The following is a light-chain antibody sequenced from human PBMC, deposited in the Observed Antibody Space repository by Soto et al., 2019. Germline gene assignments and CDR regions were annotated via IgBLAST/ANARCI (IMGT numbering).Light chain of an antibody. V-gene: IGKV3-11*01. CDR3: QQRRT. J-gene: IGKJ1*01. CDR1: QSVTNS. Sequence: EIVLTQSPAILSLSPGERATLSCRASQSVTNSLAWYQQKPGQAPRLLIYHASNRATGVPARFSGSGSGTGFTLTISSLEPADFAVYYCQQRRTFRQGTKV. CDR2: HAS.